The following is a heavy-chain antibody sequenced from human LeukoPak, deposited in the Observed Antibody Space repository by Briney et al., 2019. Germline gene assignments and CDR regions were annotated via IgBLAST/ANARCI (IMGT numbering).Heavy chain of an antibody. CDR3: ARFEILRRTIFGVVPGTNDY. CDR1: GYTFTCYG. Sequence: GASVKVSRKASGYTFTCYGISWVRQAPGQGLEWMGWISAYNGNTNYAQKLQGRVTMTTDTSTSTAYMELRSLRSDDTAVYYCARFEILRRTIFGVVPGTNDYWGQGTLVTVSS. D-gene: IGHD3-3*01. V-gene: IGHV1-18*01. J-gene: IGHJ4*02. CDR2: ISAYNGNT.